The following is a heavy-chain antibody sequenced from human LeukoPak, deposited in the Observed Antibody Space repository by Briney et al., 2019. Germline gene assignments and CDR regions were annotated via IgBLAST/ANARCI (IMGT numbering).Heavy chain of an antibody. CDR2: INTNTGNP. CDR1: GYTFTSYG. D-gene: IGHD2-2*01. V-gene: IGHV7-4-1*02. CDR3: ARDPGDDNVVPGDP. J-gene: IGHJ5*02. Sequence: GASVKVSCKASGYTFTSYGISWVRQAPGQGLEWMGWINTNTGNPTYAQGFTGRFVFSLDTSVSTTYLQISSLQAEDTAVYYCARDPGDDNVVPGDPWGQGTLVTVSS.